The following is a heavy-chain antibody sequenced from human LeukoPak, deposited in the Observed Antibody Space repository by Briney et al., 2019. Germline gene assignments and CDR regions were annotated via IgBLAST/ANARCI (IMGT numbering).Heavy chain of an antibody. Sequence: GGSLRLSCAASGFTFSTYVVNWVRQAPGKGLEWVAVISYDGSNKYYADSVKGRFTISRDNSKNTLYLQMNSLRAEDTAVYYCARARDGYTADAFDIWGQGTMVTVSS. J-gene: IGHJ3*02. CDR2: ISYDGSNK. CDR3: ARARDGYTADAFDI. V-gene: IGHV3-30-3*01. D-gene: IGHD5-24*01. CDR1: GFTFSTYV.